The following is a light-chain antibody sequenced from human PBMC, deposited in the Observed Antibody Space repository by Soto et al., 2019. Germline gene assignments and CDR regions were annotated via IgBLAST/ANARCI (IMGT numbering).Light chain of an antibody. J-gene: IGKJ1*01. CDR2: LGS. CDR1: QSLLHSNGYNY. Sequence: DIVMTQSPLSLPVTPGEPASISCRSSQSLLHSNGYNYLDWYLQKPGQSPQLLIYLGSNRASGVPDRFSGSGSGTDFTLKISRVEAEAVAVYYCKQDLQSPWTFRQGTKVEIK. CDR3: KQDLQSPWT. V-gene: IGKV2-28*01.